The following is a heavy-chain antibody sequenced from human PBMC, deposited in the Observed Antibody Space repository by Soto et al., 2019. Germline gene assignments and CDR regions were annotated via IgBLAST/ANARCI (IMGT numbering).Heavy chain of an antibody. CDR3: ARDSIGIATSDY. D-gene: IGHD6-13*01. CDR1: GGSVSSGSYY. CDR2: IYYSGST. Sequence: PSETLSLTCTVSGGSVSSGSYYWSWIRQPPGKGLEWIGYIYYSGSTNYNPSLKSRVTISVDTSKNQFSLKLSSVTAADTAVYYRARDSIGIATSDYWGRGTLVTVSS. V-gene: IGHV4-61*01. J-gene: IGHJ4*02.